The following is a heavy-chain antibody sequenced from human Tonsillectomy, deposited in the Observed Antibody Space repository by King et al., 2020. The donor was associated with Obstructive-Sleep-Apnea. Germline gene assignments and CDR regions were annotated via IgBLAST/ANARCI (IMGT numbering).Heavy chain of an antibody. CDR1: GGSFSGYY. V-gene: IGHV4-34*01. CDR3: ARGGWGSSWPFDY. Sequence: VQLQQWGAGLLKPSETLSLTCAVYGGSFSGYYWSWIRQPPGQVLEWIGEINHSGSTNYNPSLKSRVTISLDTSKNQFSLELSSVTAAYTAVYYCARGGWGSSWPFDYWGQGTLVTVSS. CDR2: INHSGST. J-gene: IGHJ4*02. D-gene: IGHD6-13*01.